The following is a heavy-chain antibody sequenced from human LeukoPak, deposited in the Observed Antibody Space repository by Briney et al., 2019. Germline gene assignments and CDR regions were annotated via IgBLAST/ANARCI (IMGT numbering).Heavy chain of an antibody. V-gene: IGHV4-59*01. CDR3: ARETPGAGHSDY. CDR1: GGSFSGYY. J-gene: IGHJ4*02. CDR2: IYYSGGT. Sequence: SETLSLTCAVYGGSFSGYYWMWIRQPPGKGLEWIGYIYYSGGTHYNPSLKSRVTMLVDTSKNQFSLKLTAVTAADTAVYYCARETPGAGHSDYWGQGSLVTVSS. D-gene: IGHD7-27*01.